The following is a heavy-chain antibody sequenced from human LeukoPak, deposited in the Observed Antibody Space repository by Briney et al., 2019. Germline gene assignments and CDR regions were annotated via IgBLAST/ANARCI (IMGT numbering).Heavy chain of an antibody. V-gene: IGHV3-33*01. CDR2: IWYDGSNK. D-gene: IGHD1-26*01. Sequence: PGGSLRLSCAASGFTFSSYGMHWVRQGPGKGLEWVAVIWYDGSNKYYADSVKGRFTISRDNSKNTLYLQMNSLRAEDTAVYYCASSGSYRFDYWGQGTLVTVSS. CDR3: ASSGSYRFDY. J-gene: IGHJ4*02. CDR1: GFTFSSYG.